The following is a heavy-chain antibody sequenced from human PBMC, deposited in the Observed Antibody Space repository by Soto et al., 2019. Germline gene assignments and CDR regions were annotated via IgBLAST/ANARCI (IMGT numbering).Heavy chain of an antibody. CDR2: MNPNSSDT. Sequence: QVQLVQSGAEVKKPGSSVKVACKASGYTFTNHDVNWVRQATGRGPGWMGWMNPNSSDTGYAQNFQERVTMTRDTYTRTAYKELSSLRAEDTAFYYCAGVGGNWNDDYFDYWGQGTLVTVSS. CDR1: GYTFTNHD. V-gene: IGHV1-8*01. CDR3: AGVGGNWNDDYFDY. J-gene: IGHJ4*02. D-gene: IGHD1-1*01.